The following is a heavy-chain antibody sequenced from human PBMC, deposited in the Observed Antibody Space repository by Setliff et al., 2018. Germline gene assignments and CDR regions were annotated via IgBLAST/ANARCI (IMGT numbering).Heavy chain of an antibody. V-gene: IGHV1-2*02. D-gene: IGHD3-3*01. CDR1: GYTFTGYY. CDR2: INPNSGGT. J-gene: IGHJ4*02. Sequence: ASVKVSCKASGYTFTGYYMHWVRQAPGQGLEWMGWINPNSGGTNYAQKFQGRVTMTRDTSVSTAYMELSRLRSDDTAVYYCAKNYNFWRAYIDYWGQGTLVTVSS. CDR3: AKNYNFWRAYIDY.